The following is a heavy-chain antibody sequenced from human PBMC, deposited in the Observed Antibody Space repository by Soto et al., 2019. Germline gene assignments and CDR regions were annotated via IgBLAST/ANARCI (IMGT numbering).Heavy chain of an antibody. D-gene: IGHD1-26*01. CDR1: GFTFSNYA. Sequence: QVQLVESGGGVVQPGRSLRLSCAASGFTFSNYAMHWVRQAPGKGLQWVAVISYDGTSKYYADSVKGRFTISRDNSWNTLYLQMNSLRVEDTAVYRCAKDNHSGGSYFRGDFDYWGQGTLVTVSS. CDR3: AKDNHSGGSYFRGDFDY. V-gene: IGHV3-30-3*01. CDR2: ISYDGTSK. J-gene: IGHJ4*02.